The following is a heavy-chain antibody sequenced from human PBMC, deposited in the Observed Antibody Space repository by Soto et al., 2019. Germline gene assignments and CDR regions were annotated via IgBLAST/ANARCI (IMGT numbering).Heavy chain of an antibody. Sequence: GGSLRLSCAASGFTFSSYGMHWVRQAPGKGLEWVAVISYDGSNKYYADSVKGRFTISRDDSKNTLYLQMNSLKTEDSAMYFCVKENYYDTTGPDQGVFDVWGQGTMVTVSS. D-gene: IGHD3-22*01. CDR3: VKENYYDTTGPDQGVFDV. CDR1: GFTFSSYG. J-gene: IGHJ3*01. CDR2: ISYDGSNK. V-gene: IGHV3-30*18.